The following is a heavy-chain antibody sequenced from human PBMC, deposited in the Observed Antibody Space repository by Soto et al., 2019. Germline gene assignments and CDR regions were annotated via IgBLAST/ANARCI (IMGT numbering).Heavy chain of an antibody. CDR2: FDPEDGET. V-gene: IGHV1-24*01. D-gene: IGHD4-4*01. CDR1: GYTLTELS. J-gene: IGHJ4*02. CDR3: ATTMTTRMGLSF. Sequence: ASVKVSCKVSGYTLTELSMHWVRQAPGKGLEWMGGFDPEDGETIYAQKFQGRVTMTEDASTDTAYMELSSLRPEDTAVYYCATTMTTRMGLSFWGQGTLVTVSS.